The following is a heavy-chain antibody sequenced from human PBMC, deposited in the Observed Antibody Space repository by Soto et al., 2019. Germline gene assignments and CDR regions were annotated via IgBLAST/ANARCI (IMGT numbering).Heavy chain of an antibody. CDR1: GYTFTSYG. J-gene: IGHJ6*02. V-gene: IGHV1-18*04. Sequence: QVQLVQSGAEVKKPGASVKVSCKASGYTFTSYGISWVRQAPGQGLEWMGWISAYNGNTNYVQKLQGRGTMTTDTTTSTAYMELRSLRSDDTAVYYCARDPRIAAAGSYYYYYMDVWGQGTTVTVSS. CDR2: ISAYNGNT. CDR3: ARDPRIAAAGSYYYYYMDV. D-gene: IGHD6-13*01.